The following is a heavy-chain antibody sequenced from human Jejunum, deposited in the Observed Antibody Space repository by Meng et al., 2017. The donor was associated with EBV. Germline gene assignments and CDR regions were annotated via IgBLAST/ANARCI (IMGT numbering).Heavy chain of an antibody. V-gene: IGHV3-23*01. CDR3: AKLLKY. CDR1: GFSFSNSA. CDR2: ISGSAGNT. J-gene: IGHJ4*02. Sequence: EVTRWESGGGLVQPGGALRLACAASGFSFSNSAMSWVRQAPGKGLEWVSVISGSAGNTYYADSVKGRFTISRDLSNNTLYLQMNSLRAEDTAIYYCAKLLKYWGQGTLVTVSS.